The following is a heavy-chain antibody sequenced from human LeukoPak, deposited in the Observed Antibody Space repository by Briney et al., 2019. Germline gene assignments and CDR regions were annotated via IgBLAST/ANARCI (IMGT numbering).Heavy chain of an antibody. CDR2: ISSNGGST. V-gene: IGHV3-64*01. CDR1: GFTFSSYA. Sequence: GGSLRLSCAASGFTFSSYAMHWVRQAPGKGLEYVSAISSNGGSTYYANSVKGRFTISRDNSKNTLYLQMGSLRAEDMAVYYCARDLYLDYYYGMDVWGQGTTVTVSS. J-gene: IGHJ6*02. CDR3: ARDLYLDYYYGMDV. D-gene: IGHD2-2*02.